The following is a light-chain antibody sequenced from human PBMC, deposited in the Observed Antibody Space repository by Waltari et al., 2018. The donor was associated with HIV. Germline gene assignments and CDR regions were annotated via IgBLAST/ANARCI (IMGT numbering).Light chain of an antibody. J-gene: IGLJ2*01. CDR3: QSYDISLSASVV. CDR1: SPTIGPDYA. Sequence: QSMLTQPPSVSGAPGHRVPISSPGRSPTIGPDYAVHSSQQIPGTAPKLLISGNKNRPSGVPDRFSASKSGTSASLTISGLQAEDEADYFCQSYDISLSASVVFGGGTRLTVL. CDR2: GNK. V-gene: IGLV1-40*01.